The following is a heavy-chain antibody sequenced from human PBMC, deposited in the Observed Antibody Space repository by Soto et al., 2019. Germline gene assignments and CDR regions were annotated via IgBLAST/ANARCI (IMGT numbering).Heavy chain of an antibody. Sequence: QVQLQESGPGLVKPSETLSLTCIVSGASISGYYWSWVRQPAGKGLEWIGRFYTSGSANTNYNPSPISRATMSVDTSKNHFSLKMTSVTAADTAVYYCVRESGGGGYCSGGSCYGMDVWGQGTTVTVSS. V-gene: IGHV4-4*07. D-gene: IGHD2-15*01. CDR3: VRESGGGGYCSGGSCYGMDV. CDR1: GASISGYY. J-gene: IGHJ6*02. CDR2: FYTSGSANT.